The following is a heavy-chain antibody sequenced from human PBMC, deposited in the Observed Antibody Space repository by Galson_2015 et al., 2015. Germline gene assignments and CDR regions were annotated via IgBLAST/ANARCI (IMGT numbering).Heavy chain of an antibody. CDR1: GYTFTSYD. V-gene: IGHV1-8*01. D-gene: IGHD3-22*01. CDR3: ARADDSSGSFDY. CDR2: MNPNSGNT. J-gene: IGHJ4*02. Sequence: SVKVSCKASGYTFTSYDINWVRQATGQGLEWMGWMNPNSGNTGYAQKFQGRVTMTRNTSISTAYMELSSLRSEDTAVYYCARADDSSGSFDYWGQGTLVTVSS.